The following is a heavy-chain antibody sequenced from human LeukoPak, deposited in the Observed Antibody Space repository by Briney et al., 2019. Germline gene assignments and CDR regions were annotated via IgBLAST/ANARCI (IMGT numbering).Heavy chain of an antibody. CDR2: INAGNGNT. CDR3: ARDHNSSGWYKLFDY. J-gene: IGHJ4*02. D-gene: IGHD6-19*01. CDR1: GYTFTSYA. Sequence: GASVKVSCKASGYTFTSYAMHWVRQAPGQRLEWMGWINAGNGNTKYSQKFQGRVTITRDTSASTAYMELSSLRSEDTAVYYCARDHNSSGWYKLFDYWGQGTLVTVSS. V-gene: IGHV1-3*01.